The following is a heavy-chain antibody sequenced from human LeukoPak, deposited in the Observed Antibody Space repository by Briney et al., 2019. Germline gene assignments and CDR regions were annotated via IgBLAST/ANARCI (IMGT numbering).Heavy chain of an antibody. D-gene: IGHD5-18*01. CDR1: GGSISSYY. CDR3: SRGPGYSYGYPDY. V-gene: IGHV4-59*01. J-gene: IGHJ4*02. CDR2: FYNSGST. Sequence: SETLSLTCTVSGGSISSYYWSWIRQSPGKGLEWIGYFYNSGSTNYNPSLRSRVTISVDTSKNQVSLKLSSVTAADTAVYYCSRGPGYSYGYPDYWGQGTLVTVSS.